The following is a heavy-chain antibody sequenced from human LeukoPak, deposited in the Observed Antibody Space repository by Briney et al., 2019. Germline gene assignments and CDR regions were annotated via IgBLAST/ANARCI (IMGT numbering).Heavy chain of an antibody. CDR1: GFTFSKYW. J-gene: IGHJ6*03. D-gene: IGHD3-10*01. V-gene: IGHV3-74*01. Sequence: GWSLRLSCAACGFTFSKYWLHWVRQAPGKGLVWVSRINNDGINTSYTDSVKGPFTISRNNSKSTRYLQMNSLRAADTAVYYCARAGASSHYMDVWGKGTTVTAYS. CDR3: ARAGASSHYMDV. CDR2: INNDGINT.